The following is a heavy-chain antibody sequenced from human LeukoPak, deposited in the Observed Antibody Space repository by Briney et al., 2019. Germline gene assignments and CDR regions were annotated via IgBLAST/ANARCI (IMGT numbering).Heavy chain of an antibody. J-gene: IGHJ6*03. V-gene: IGHV4-34*01. CDR3: ARVRIQLWGYYYYYMDV. Sequence: SETLSLTCAVYGGSFSGYYWSWIRQPPGKGLEWIGEINHSGSTNYNPSLKSRVTISVDTSKNQFSLKLSSVTAADTAVYYCARVRIQLWGYYYYYMDVWGKGTTATVSS. CDR2: INHSGST. CDR1: GGSFSGYY. D-gene: IGHD5-18*01.